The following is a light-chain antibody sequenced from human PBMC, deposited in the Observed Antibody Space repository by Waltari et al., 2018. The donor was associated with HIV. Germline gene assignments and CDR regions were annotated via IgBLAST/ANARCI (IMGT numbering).Light chain of an antibody. CDR2: WSS. CDR3: QQYYSTPQT. Sequence: DIVMTQSPDPLAVSLGERATINCKSRQSVLVHSYVKNNLPWYQQKFGQSPKLLFYWSSDRQSGVPDRFSASGSGTDFTLTISSLQAEDVALYYCQQYYSTPQTFGQGTRVEIK. J-gene: IGKJ1*01. V-gene: IGKV4-1*01. CDR1: QSVLVHSYVKNN.